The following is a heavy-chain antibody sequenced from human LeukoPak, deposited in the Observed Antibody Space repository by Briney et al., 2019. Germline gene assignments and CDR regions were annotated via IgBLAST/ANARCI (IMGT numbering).Heavy chain of an antibody. Sequence: PGGSLRLPCAASGFSFNSDWMDRVRQAPGKGLEWVANIKHDESEKNYLDSVKGRFTISRDNAQNSLYLQMNGLRVEDTAVYFCTRRLDDWGQGTLVTVSS. CDR2: IKHDESEK. CDR1: GFSFNSDW. D-gene: IGHD3-16*01. CDR3: TRRLDD. J-gene: IGHJ4*02. V-gene: IGHV3-7*01.